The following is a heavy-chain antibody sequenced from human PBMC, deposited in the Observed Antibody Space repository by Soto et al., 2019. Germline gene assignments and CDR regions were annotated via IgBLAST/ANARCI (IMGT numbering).Heavy chain of an antibody. V-gene: IGHV3-48*02. Sequence: GGSLRLSCAASGFTFSSYSMNWVRQAPGKGLEWVSYISSSSSSTIYYADSVKGRFTISRDNAKNSLYLQMNSLRDEDTAVYYCARDSWYSSTPYYFDYWGQGTLVTVSS. J-gene: IGHJ4*02. CDR1: GFTFSSYS. CDR2: ISSSSSSTI. CDR3: ARDSWYSSTPYYFDY. D-gene: IGHD6-19*01.